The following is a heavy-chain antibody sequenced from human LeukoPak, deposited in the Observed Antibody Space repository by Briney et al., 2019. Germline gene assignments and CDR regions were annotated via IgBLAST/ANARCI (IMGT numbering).Heavy chain of an antibody. J-gene: IGHJ4*02. Sequence: GGTLRLSCAASGFTFSSYGMSWVRQAPGKGPEWVSAISGSGGSTYYADSVKGRFTISRDNSKNTLYLQMNSLRAEDTAVYYCAKQLRPDDYWGQGTLVTVSS. CDR1: GFTFSSYG. CDR2: ISGSGGST. CDR3: AKQLRPDDY. V-gene: IGHV3-23*01. D-gene: IGHD5-12*01.